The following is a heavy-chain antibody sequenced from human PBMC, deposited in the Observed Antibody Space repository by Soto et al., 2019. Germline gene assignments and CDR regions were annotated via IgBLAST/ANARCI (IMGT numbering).Heavy chain of an antibody. Sequence: SETLSLTCTVSGGFVNSDTHSWSWIRQTPGKRLEWIGFIYTGGSTKNPSLRSRVTMSVDTSKNQFSLKLRSVIVADTAVYHCARFVRSCSATTCSTRADVWGQGITVTVSS. CDR1: GGFVNSDTHS. J-gene: IGHJ6*02. CDR3: ARFVRSCSATTCSTRADV. D-gene: IGHD2-2*01. CDR2: IYTGGST. V-gene: IGHV4-61*01.